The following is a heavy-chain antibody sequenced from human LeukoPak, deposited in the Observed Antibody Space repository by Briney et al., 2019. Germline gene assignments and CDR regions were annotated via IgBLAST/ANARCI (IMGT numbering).Heavy chain of an antibody. CDR1: GYTFTGYY. CDR2: INPNSGGK. CDR3: ARTEGAAMDGMDV. D-gene: IGHD2-2*01. Sequence: ASVKVSCMASGYTFTGYYMRWVRPGPGQRREWVGWINPNSGGKNYAQKFQGWVTMTRDTSISTADMELSRLTSDDTAGYYCARTEGAAMDGMDVWGQGTTVTVPS. J-gene: IGHJ6*02. V-gene: IGHV1-2*04.